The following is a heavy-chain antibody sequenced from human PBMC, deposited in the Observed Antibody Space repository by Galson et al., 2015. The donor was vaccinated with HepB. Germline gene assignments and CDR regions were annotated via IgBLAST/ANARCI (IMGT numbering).Heavy chain of an antibody. Sequence: SVKVSCKASGGTFTSYVMHWVRQAPGQRLEWMGWINAGNDNTKYSQKFQGRVTLTRDTSINTAYMELSSLTSEDTAVYYCARVSPRAERWESYYFDNWGQGTLVTVSS. CDR2: INAGNDNT. V-gene: IGHV1-3*01. D-gene: IGHD1-26*01. J-gene: IGHJ4*02. CDR1: GGTFTSYV. CDR3: ARVSPRAERWESYYFDN.